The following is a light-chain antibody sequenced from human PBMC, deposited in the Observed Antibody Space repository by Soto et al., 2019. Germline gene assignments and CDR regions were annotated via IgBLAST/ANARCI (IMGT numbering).Light chain of an antibody. CDR1: QSVRSW. J-gene: IGKJ1*01. CDR2: DAS. CDR3: QQYNSYSRT. Sequence: DIQITQSPSTLSASVGDRVTITCRASQSVRSWLAWYQQKPGRAPKFLIYDASSLESGVPSRFSGSGSGTEFTLTISNLQPDDFATYYCQQYNSYSRTFGQGTKVDIK. V-gene: IGKV1-5*01.